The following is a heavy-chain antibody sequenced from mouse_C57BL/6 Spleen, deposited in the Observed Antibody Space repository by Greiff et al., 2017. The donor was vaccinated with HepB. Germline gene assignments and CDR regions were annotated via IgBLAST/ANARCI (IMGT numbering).Heavy chain of an antibody. V-gene: IGHV1-66*01. J-gene: IGHJ1*03. CDR2: IFPGSGNT. D-gene: IGHD1-1*01. CDR3: AREGSSRSFDV. CDR1: GYSFTSYY. Sequence: QVQLQQSGPELVKPGASVKISCKATGYSFTSYYIHWVKQRPGRGLEWIGGIFPGSGNTKYNEKFKGKATLTADTASRPTYMQLSNLTSEDSAVYYSAREGSSRSFDVWGTGTTVTVSS.